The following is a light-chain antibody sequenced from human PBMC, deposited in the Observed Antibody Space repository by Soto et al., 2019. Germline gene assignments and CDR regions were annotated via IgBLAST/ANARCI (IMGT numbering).Light chain of an antibody. V-gene: IGKV3-20*01. CDR1: QSVTNNY. CDR2: DAS. CDR3: QQYGSSPGT. Sequence: PGERAPLSCRASQSVTNNYLAWYQQRPGLAPRLLIYDASNRATGIPARFSGSGSGTDFTLTISSLEPEDFAVYYCQQYGSSPGTFGQGTKVDIK. J-gene: IGKJ1*01.